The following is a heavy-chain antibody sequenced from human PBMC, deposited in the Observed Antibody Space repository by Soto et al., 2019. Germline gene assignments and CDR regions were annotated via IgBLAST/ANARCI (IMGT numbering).Heavy chain of an antibody. Sequence: GSLRLSCAASGFTFSNAWMSWVRQAPGKGLEWVGRIKSKTDGGTTDYAAPVKGRFTISRDDSKNTLYLQMNSLKTEDTAVYYCTTERFLEWLLYGWDYYYMDFWGKGTTVTVSS. V-gene: IGHV3-15*01. J-gene: IGHJ6*03. CDR3: TTERFLEWLLYGWDYYYMDF. CDR2: IKSKTDGGTT. CDR1: GFTFSNAW. D-gene: IGHD3-3*01.